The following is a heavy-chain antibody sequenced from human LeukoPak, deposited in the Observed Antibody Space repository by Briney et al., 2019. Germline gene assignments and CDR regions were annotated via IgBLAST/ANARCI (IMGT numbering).Heavy chain of an antibody. Sequence: ASVKVSCKASGYTFTTYGISWVRQAPGQGLEWMGWISAYNGNTNYAQKFQGRVTITADESTSTAYMELSSLRSEDTAVYYCARTPSSEFGEYDYWGQGTLVTVSS. CDR1: GYTFTTYG. D-gene: IGHD3-10*01. J-gene: IGHJ4*02. CDR2: ISAYNGNT. CDR3: ARTPSSEFGEYDY. V-gene: IGHV1-18*01.